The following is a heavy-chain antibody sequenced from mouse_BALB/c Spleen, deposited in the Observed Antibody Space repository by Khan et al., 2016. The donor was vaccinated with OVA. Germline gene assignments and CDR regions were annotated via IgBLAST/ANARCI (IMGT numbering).Heavy chain of an antibody. J-gene: IGHJ4*01. CDR2: IRDKANGYTT. V-gene: IGHV7-3*02. CDR1: GSTFTDFY. D-gene: IGHD1-1*01. Sequence: EVELVESGGGLGQPGGSLRFSCATSGSTFTDFYITWVRQPPGKALEWLGFIRDKANGYTTENTASVRAPFPITSDNSQIILYLHMYSLRPEASASRGRRVNKYRDNPQSKLHLQKESLGSSDSAAYYGARERECRPMENWGQGTSFTVST. CDR3: RVNKYRDNPQSKLHLQKESLGSSDSAAYYGARERECRPMEN.